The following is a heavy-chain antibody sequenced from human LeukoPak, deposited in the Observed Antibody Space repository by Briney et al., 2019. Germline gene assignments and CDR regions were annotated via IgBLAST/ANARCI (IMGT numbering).Heavy chain of an antibody. CDR3: ARDRGGYSYGPPYDAFDI. V-gene: IGHV3-21*01. CDR2: ISSSSSSYI. D-gene: IGHD5-18*01. CDR1: GLTFSSYN. Sequence: GGSLRLSCAASGLTFSSYNMNWVRQAPGKGLEWVSTISSSSSSYIYYADSVKGRFTISRDNAKNSLYLQMNSLRAEDTAVYYCARDRGGYSYGPPYDAFDIWGQGTMVTVSS. J-gene: IGHJ3*02.